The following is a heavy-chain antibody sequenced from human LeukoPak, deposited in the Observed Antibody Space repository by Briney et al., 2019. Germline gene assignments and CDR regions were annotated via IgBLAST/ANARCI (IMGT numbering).Heavy chain of an antibody. J-gene: IGHJ3*02. CDR2: MSSNGGST. Sequence: PGGSLRLSCAASGFTFSSYAMHWVRQAPGKGLEYVSAMSSNGGSTYYANSVKGRFTISRDNSKNTLYLQMGSLRAEDMAVYYCARAEGIAAAGTNAFDIWGQGTMVTVSS. V-gene: IGHV3-64*01. CDR3: ARAEGIAAAGTNAFDI. CDR1: GFTFSSYA. D-gene: IGHD6-13*01.